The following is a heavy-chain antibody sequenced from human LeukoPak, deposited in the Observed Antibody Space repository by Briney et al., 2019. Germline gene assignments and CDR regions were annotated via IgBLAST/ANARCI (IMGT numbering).Heavy chain of an antibody. CDR2: IYYSGST. J-gene: IGHJ4*02. CDR3: ARDRGPYSGYDSYYFDY. V-gene: IGHV4-31*03. CDR1: GGSISSGGYY. Sequence: SETLSLTCTVSGGSISSGGYYWSWIRQHPGKGLEWIGYIYYSGSTYYNPSLKSRVTISVDTSKNQFSLKLSSVTAADTAVYYCARDRGPYSGYDSYYFDYWGQGALVTVSS. D-gene: IGHD5-12*01.